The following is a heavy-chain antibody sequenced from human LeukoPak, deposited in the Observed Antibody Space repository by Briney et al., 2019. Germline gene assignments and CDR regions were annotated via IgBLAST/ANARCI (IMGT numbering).Heavy chain of an antibody. CDR2: IKQDGSEK. D-gene: IGHD7-27*01. J-gene: IGHJ4*02. CDR1: GFTVSSNY. V-gene: IGHV3-7*01. Sequence: QPGGSLRLSCAASGFTVSSNYMSWVRQAPGKGLEWVANIKQDGSEKYYVDSVKGRFTISRDNAKNSLYLQMNSLRAEDTAVYYCARDRHLQNWGSIDYWGQGTLVTVSS. CDR3: ARDRHLQNWGSIDY.